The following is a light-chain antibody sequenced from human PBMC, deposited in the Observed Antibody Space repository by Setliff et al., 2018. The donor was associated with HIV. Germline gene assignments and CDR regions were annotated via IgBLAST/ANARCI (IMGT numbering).Light chain of an antibody. V-gene: IGLV2-23*02. CDR2: EVN. CDR3: CSYTSSTTYV. CDR1: RSDIGTYDL. J-gene: IGLJ1*01. Sequence: QSALAQPASVSGSPGQSSTISCTGTRSDIGTYDLVYWYRQYPGKAPKLIIYEVNRRPAGVSDRLSGSKSGNTASLTISGLRAEDEATYYCCSYTSSTTYVFGTGTKVTGL.